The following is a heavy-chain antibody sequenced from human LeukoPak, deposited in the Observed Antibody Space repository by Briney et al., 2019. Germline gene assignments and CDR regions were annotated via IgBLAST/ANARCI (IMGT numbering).Heavy chain of an antibody. Sequence: GGSLRLSCAASGFTFSSYAMSWVRQAPGKGLGWVSAISGSGGSTYYADSVKGRFTISRDNSKNTLYLQMNSLRAEDTAVYYCAKDKHSSGWYIALDYWGQGTLVTVSS. V-gene: IGHV3-23*01. CDR2: ISGSGGST. CDR1: GFTFSSYA. CDR3: AKDKHSSGWYIALDY. D-gene: IGHD6-19*01. J-gene: IGHJ4*02.